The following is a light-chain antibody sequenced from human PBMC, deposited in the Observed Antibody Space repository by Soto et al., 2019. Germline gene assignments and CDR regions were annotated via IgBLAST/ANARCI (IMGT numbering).Light chain of an antibody. CDR1: QSISSTY. J-gene: IGKJ2*01. CDR3: QQYGISPPGYT. Sequence: EIVLTQSPGTLSLSPGERATLSCRASQSISSTYLAWYQQKPGQAPRLLIYGASSRATGIPDRFSGSGSGTDFTLTISRLEPADFAAYYCQQYGISPPGYTFGQGTTLEIK. CDR2: GAS. V-gene: IGKV3-20*01.